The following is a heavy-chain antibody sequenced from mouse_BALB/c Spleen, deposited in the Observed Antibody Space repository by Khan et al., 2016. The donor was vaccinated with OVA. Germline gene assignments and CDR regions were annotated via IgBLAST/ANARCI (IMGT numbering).Heavy chain of an antibody. J-gene: IGHJ4*01. V-gene: IGHV2-6-5*01. CDR3: AKPFYAHYYAMDY. CDR2: IWGGGST. Sequence: QVQLKESGPGLVAPSQSLSITCTVSGFSLTDYGVSWIRQPPGKGLEWLGLIWGGGSTYYNYALNTRLSISKDNSKSQVFLKMNSLQTDDTAMYYCAKPFYAHYYAMDYWGQGTSVTVSS. D-gene: IGHD2-10*01. CDR1: GFSLTDYG.